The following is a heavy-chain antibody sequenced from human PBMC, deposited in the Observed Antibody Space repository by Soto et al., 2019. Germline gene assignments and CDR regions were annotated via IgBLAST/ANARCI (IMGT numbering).Heavy chain of an antibody. CDR1: GYTFTSYA. J-gene: IGHJ5*02. V-gene: IGHV1-3*01. Sequence: GALVKVSCKASGYTFTSYAMHWVRQAPGQRLEWMGWINAGNGNTKYSQKFQGRVTITRDTSASTAYMELSSLRSEDTAVYYCARVPVGQRYNWFDPWGQGTLVTVSS. CDR2: INAGNGNT. D-gene: IGHD1-26*01. CDR3: ARVPVGQRYNWFDP.